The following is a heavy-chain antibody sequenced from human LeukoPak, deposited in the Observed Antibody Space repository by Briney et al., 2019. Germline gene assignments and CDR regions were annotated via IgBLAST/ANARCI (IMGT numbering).Heavy chain of an antibody. CDR1: GFTFSSYS. D-gene: IGHD6-19*01. CDR2: ISSSSSYI. J-gene: IGHJ4*02. Sequence: PGGSLRLSCAASGFTFSSYSMNWVRQAPGKGLEWVSSISSSSSYIYYADSVKGRFTISRDNAKNSLYLQMNSLRAEDTAVYYCARGGYSSGWYHDWGQGTLVTVSS. V-gene: IGHV3-21*01. CDR3: ARGGYSSGWYHD.